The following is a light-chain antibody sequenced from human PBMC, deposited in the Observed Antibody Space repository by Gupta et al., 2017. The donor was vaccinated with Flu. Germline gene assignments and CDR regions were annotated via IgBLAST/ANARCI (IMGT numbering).Light chain of an antibody. CDR2: GAS. Sequence: ATLSVSPGERATLSCRASQSVSSNLAWYKQKPGQAPRLLIYGASTRATGIPARFSGSGYGTEFTLTISSLQSEDFAVYYCQQYNNWPPLTFGGGTKVEIK. CDR3: QQYNNWPPLT. J-gene: IGKJ4*01. CDR1: QSVSSN. V-gene: IGKV3-15*01.